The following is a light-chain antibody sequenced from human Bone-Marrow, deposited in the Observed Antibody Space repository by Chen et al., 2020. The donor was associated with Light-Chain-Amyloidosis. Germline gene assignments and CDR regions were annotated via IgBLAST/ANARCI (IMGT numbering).Light chain of an antibody. CDR1: SSDVGSYNL. CDR2: EVN. J-gene: IGLJ3*02. Sequence: QSPLTQPASVSGSSGLSITISCPLTSSDVGSYNLVPWYQQHPGKSPKFIIYEVNKRPSGVSNRCSGSKSGNTASLTISGLQAEDEADYYCCSYAGSSTLVFGGGTKVTVL. CDR3: CSYAGSSTLV. V-gene: IGLV2-23*02.